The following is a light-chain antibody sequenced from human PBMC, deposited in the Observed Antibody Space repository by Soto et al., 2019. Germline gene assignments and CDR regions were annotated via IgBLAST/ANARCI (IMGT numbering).Light chain of an antibody. CDR3: SSYAGSNNYV. CDR1: SSDVGDYNR. CDR2: EVT. Sequence: QSALTQPPSVSGSPGQSITISCTGTSSDVGDYNRVSWYQHHPGKAPKLMIFEVTNRPSGISDRFSGSRSGNTASLTVSGLQAEDEADYYCSSYAGSNNYVFGTGTKLTVL. V-gene: IGLV2-8*01. J-gene: IGLJ1*01.